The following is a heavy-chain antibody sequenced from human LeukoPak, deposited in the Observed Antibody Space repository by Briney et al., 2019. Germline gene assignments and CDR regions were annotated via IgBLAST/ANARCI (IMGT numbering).Heavy chain of an antibody. J-gene: IGHJ5*02. CDR2: INPKNGGA. D-gene: IGHD3-16*01. V-gene: IGHV1-2*07. CDR1: GYTFIGYY. Sequence: ASVKVSCKTSGYTFIGYYMHWVRQAPGQGLEWMGWINPKNGGANYAPSFQGRVTMTRDRSITTVYMQLTRLTSDDTAVYYCARASFWESPINWFDPWGQGTLVTVSS. CDR3: ARASFWESPINWFDP.